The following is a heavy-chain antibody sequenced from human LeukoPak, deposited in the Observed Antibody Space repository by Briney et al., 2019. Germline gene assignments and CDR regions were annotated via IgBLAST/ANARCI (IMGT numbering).Heavy chain of an antibody. D-gene: IGHD3-10*01. CDR3: AKDLMRDRWFGES. CDR1: GFTFSNYA. J-gene: IGHJ5*02. Sequence: GGSLRLSCAASGFTFSNYAMSWVRQAPGKGLEWVSSISDSGGSTYYADSVKGRFTISRDNYKNTLYLEVNSLRVEDTAVYYCAKDLMRDRWFGESWGQGTLVIVSS. V-gene: IGHV3-23*01. CDR2: ISDSGGST.